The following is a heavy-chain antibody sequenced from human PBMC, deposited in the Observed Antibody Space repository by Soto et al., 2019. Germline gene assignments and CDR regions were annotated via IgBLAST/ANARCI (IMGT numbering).Heavy chain of an antibody. CDR3: ARSGSGTYYNGWFDP. J-gene: IGHJ5*02. CDR2: IYDSEST. CDR1: GASVSRGSYY. Sequence: SETLSLTCTVSGASVSRGSYYLNWIRQPPGKGLEWIGCIYDSESTNYNPSLQSRVTISVETSKNRFSLNLSSVTAAFTAVYFFARSGSGTYYNGWFDPWGQGTLVTVSS. D-gene: IGHD3-10*01. V-gene: IGHV4-61*01.